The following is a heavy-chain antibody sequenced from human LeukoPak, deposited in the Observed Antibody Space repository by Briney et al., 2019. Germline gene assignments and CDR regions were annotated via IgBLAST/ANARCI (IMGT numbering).Heavy chain of an antibody. CDR2: IYYSGST. Sequence: SQTLSLTCTVSGGSISSGDYYWSWIRQPPGTGLEWIGYIYYSGSTYYNPSLKSRVTISVDTSKNQFSLRLSSVTAADTAVYYCASDQGYSYGYVGAFDIWGQGTMVTVSS. CDR3: ASDQGYSYGYVGAFDI. D-gene: IGHD5-18*01. V-gene: IGHV4-30-4*01. J-gene: IGHJ3*02. CDR1: GGSISSGDYY.